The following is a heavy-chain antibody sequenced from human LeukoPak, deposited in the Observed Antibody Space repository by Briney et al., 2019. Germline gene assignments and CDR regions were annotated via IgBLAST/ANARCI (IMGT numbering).Heavy chain of an antibody. J-gene: IGHJ4*02. CDR1: GFTFSSYS. V-gene: IGHV3-48*04. Sequence: KPGGSLRLSCAASGFTFSSYSMNWVRQAPGKGLEWVSYISSSSSTIYYADSVKGRFTISRDNAKNSLYLQMNSLRAEDTAVYYCARGIAAAGSYYFDYWGQGTLVTVSS. CDR3: ARGIAAAGSYYFDY. D-gene: IGHD6-13*01. CDR2: ISSSSSTI.